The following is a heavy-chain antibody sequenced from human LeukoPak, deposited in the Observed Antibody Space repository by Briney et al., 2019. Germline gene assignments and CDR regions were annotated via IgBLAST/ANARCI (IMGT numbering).Heavy chain of an antibody. D-gene: IGHD3-10*01. CDR3: AREVRLRSEAPSNYYMGV. V-gene: IGHV1-18*01. J-gene: IGHJ6*03. CDR1: GYTFTSYG. CDR2: ISAYNGNT. Sequence: ASVKVSCKAAGYTFTSYGISWVRHAPGQGLEWMGWISAYNGNTNYAQKLQGRVTMTTDTSTSTAYMELRSLRSDDTAVYYCAREVRLRSEAPSNYYMGVWGKGTTVTVSS.